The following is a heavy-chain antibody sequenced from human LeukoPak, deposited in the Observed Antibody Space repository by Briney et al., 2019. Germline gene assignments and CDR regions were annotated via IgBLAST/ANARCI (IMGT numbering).Heavy chain of an antibody. CDR2: LTGSGGNT. Sequence: GGSLRLSCAASGFTFSSYAMSWVRQAPAKGLEWVSGLTGSGGNTYYAASVKGRFTISRDNSKNTLSLQMNSLRAEDAAVYYCVKFRGIQHYNYHMDVWGKGTTVTVSS. CDR3: VKFRGIQHYNYHMDV. D-gene: IGHD3-10*01. V-gene: IGHV3-23*01. CDR1: GFTFSSYA. J-gene: IGHJ6*03.